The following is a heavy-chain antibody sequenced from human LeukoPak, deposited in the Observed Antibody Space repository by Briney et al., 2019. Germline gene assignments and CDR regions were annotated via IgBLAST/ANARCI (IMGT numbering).Heavy chain of an antibody. CDR2: IGANSAI. V-gene: IGHV3-48*01. Sequence: PGGSLRLSCAASGFTFSTYSMNWVRQAPGKGLEWVSYIGANSAIFHADSVKGRFTISRDNAKNSLSLQMNSLRAEDTATYYCAKALNYWYFDLWGRGKLVTVSS. CDR3: AKALNYWYFDL. J-gene: IGHJ2*01. CDR1: GFTFSTYS.